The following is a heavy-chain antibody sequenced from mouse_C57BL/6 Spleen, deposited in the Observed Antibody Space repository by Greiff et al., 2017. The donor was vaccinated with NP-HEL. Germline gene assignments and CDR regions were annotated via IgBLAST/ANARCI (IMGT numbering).Heavy chain of an antibody. Sequence: VQLQQSGPELVKPGASVKISCKASGYAFSSSWMNWVKQRPGKGLEWIGRIYPGDGDTNYNGKFKGKATLTADKSSSTAYMQLSSLTSEDSAVYFCARNDYYDYLRFAYWGQGTLVTVSA. J-gene: IGHJ3*01. D-gene: IGHD2-4*01. V-gene: IGHV1-82*01. CDR1: GYAFSSSW. CDR2: IYPGDGDT. CDR3: ARNDYYDYLRFAY.